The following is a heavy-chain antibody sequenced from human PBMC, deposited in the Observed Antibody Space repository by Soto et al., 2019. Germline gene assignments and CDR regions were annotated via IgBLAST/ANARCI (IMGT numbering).Heavy chain of an antibody. CDR1: GVTVSSYS. Sequence: GGSLRLSCAASGVTVSSYSMNWVRQAPGKGLEWVSYISSSSSTIYYADSVKGRFTISRDNAKNSLYLQMNSLRDEDTAVYYCARDRTGTGPDYYYYYGMDVWGQGTTVTVSS. V-gene: IGHV3-48*02. J-gene: IGHJ6*02. CDR3: ARDRTGTGPDYYYYYGMDV. CDR2: ISSSSSTI. D-gene: IGHD1-1*01.